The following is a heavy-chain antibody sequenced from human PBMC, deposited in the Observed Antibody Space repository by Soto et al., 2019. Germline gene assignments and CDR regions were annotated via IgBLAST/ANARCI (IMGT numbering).Heavy chain of an antibody. J-gene: IGHJ5*02. V-gene: IGHV3-74*01. Sequence: PGGSLRLSSAASGVHFSSYAMSWVRQAPGKGLVWVSRINSNGSSTNYADSVKGRFTISRDNAKNTLYLQMNSLRAEDTAVYYCARDWEYSSWGQGTLVTVSS. CDR3: ARDWEYSS. CDR2: INSNGSST. CDR1: GVHFSSYA. D-gene: IGHD6-6*01.